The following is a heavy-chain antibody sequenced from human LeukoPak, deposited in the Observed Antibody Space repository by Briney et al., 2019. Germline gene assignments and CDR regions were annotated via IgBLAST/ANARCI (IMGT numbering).Heavy chain of an antibody. Sequence: ASVKVSCKASGGTSNSHAISGVRQAPGQGLDWMGRIIPNLGTTNRAQNFQDRVTLTADKSTNTAYMELTSLTSDDTAVYYCATTNDGGGYQWGDFFDFWGQGTLVTVSS. CDR1: GGTSNSHA. V-gene: IGHV1-69*04. CDR3: ATTNDGGGYQWGDFFDF. D-gene: IGHD3-22*01. CDR2: IIPNLGTT. J-gene: IGHJ4*02.